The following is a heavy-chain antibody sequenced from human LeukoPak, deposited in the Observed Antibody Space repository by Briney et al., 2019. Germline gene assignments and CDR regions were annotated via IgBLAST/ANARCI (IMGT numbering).Heavy chain of an antibody. D-gene: IGHD3-10*01. CDR1: GFTFSSYA. V-gene: IGHV3-64*01. CDR2: ISSNGDST. CDR3: ARDHWVGSTMVRGVLDY. Sequence: PGGSLRLSCAASGFTFSSYAMHWVRQAPGKGLEYVSVISSNGDSTYYANSVKGRFTISRDNSKNTLYLQMGSLRAEDMAVYYCARDHWVGSTMVRGVLDYWGQGTLVTVSS. J-gene: IGHJ4*02.